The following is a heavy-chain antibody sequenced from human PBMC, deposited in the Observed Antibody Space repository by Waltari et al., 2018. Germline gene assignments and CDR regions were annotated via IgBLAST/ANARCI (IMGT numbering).Heavy chain of an antibody. J-gene: IGHJ4*02. D-gene: IGHD3-16*01. CDR3: ARNRLGIKSDY. CDR2: ISSSSSYI. CDR1: GFTFSSYS. Sequence: EVQLVESGGGLVKPGGSLRLSCAASGFTFSSYSMNWVRQAPGNGLEWVSSISSSSSYIYYADSVKGRFTISRDNAKNSLYLQMNSLRAEDTAVYYCARNRLGIKSDYWGQGTLVTVSS. V-gene: IGHV3-21*01.